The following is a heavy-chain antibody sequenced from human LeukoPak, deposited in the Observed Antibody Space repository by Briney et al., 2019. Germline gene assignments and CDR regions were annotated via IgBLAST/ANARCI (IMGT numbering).Heavy chain of an antibody. CDR2: IYYSGST. J-gene: IGHJ4*02. D-gene: IGHD6-19*01. CDR3: AFSVKEQWPPYFDY. CDR1: GGSISSSSYY. V-gene: IGHV4-39*01. Sequence: SETLSLTCTVSGGSISSSSYYWGWIRQPPGKGLEWIGSIYYSGSTYYNPSLKSRVTISVDTSKNQFSLKLSSVTAADTAVYYCAFSVKEQWPPYFDYWGQGTLVTVSS.